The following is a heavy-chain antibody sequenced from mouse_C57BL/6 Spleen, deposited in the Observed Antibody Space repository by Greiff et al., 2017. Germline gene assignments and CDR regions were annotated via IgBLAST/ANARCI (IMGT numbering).Heavy chain of an antibody. CDR3: ARKGFNYYGSSHVYYAMDY. D-gene: IGHD1-1*01. J-gene: IGHJ4*01. CDR2: INPNNGGT. V-gene: IGHV1-18*01. CDR1: GYTFTDYN. Sequence: VHVKQSGPELVKPGASVKIPCKASGYTFTDYNMDWVKQSHGKSLEWIGDINPNNGGTIYNQKFKGKATLTVDKSSSTAYMELRSLTSEDTAVYYCARKGFNYYGSSHVYYAMDYWGQGTSVTVSS.